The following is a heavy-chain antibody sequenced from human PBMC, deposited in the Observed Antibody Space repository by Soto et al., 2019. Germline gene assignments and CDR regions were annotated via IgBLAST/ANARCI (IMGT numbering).Heavy chain of an antibody. V-gene: IGHV3-30*18. CDR3: AKMRYSGYPLRDYYYYGMDV. Sequence: SLRLSCAASGFTFSSYGIPCVRQAPGQWLGLVAVISYDGSNKYYADSVKGRFTISRDNSKNTLYLQMNSLRAEDTAVYYCAKMRYSGYPLRDYYYYGMDVWGQGTTVTVSS. D-gene: IGHD5-12*01. CDR1: GFTFSSYG. CDR2: ISYDGSNK. J-gene: IGHJ6*02.